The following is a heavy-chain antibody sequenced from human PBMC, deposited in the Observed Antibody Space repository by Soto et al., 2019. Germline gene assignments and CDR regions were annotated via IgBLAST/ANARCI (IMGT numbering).Heavy chain of an antibody. J-gene: IGHJ4*02. D-gene: IGHD3-9*01. CDR2: IYPGDSDA. CDR3: ARQADYNILTGYFYYFDY. CDR1: GYSFTDYW. V-gene: IGHV5-51*01. Sequence: GESLKISCKSSGYSFTDYWIGWVRQMPGKGLEWMGIIYPGDSDARYSPSFEGQVTISVDTSSNTAFLRWKSLTASDTAIYYCARQADYNILTGYFYYFDYWGQGSLVTVSS.